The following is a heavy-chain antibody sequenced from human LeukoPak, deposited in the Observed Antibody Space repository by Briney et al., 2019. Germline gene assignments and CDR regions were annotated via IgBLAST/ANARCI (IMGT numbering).Heavy chain of an antibody. Sequence: GGSLRLSCVASGVTLSNYAMSWARQAPGKGLEWVSGISSSGSGGNTYYADSVKGRFTISRDSSRNTLFLQMNSLRAEDTAVYYCARDSDYGDYVLDLWGRGTLVTVSS. CDR2: ISSSGSGGNT. CDR3: ARDSDYGDYVLDL. J-gene: IGHJ2*01. V-gene: IGHV3-23*01. CDR1: GVTLSNYA. D-gene: IGHD4-17*01.